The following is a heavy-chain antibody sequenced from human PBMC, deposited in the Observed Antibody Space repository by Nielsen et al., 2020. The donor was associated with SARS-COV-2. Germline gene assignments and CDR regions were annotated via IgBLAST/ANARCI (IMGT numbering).Heavy chain of an antibody. J-gene: IGHJ4*02. D-gene: IGHD6-13*01. CDR1: GFTFNSYA. Sequence: GGSLRLSCAASGFTFNSYAMSWVRQAPGKGLEWVSAITRSGGDTYYADSVKGRFTISRDNSKSTLYLQMSSLRAEDTAVYYCAKSPNGLAAVWGQGTLVTVSS. CDR2: ITRSGGDT. V-gene: IGHV3-23*01. CDR3: AKSPNGLAAV.